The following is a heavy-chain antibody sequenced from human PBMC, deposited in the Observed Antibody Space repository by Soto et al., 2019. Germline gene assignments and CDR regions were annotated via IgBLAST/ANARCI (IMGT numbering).Heavy chain of an antibody. V-gene: IGHV1-69*13. D-gene: IGHD3-22*01. CDR1: GGTFSSYA. J-gene: IGHJ4*02. CDR2: IIPIFGTA. CDR3: ARTTYYYDSSGYPTHFDY. Sequence: ASVKVSCKASGGTFSSYAISWVRQAPGQGLEWMGGIIPIFGTANYAQKFQGRVTITADESTSTAYMELSSLRSEDTAVYYCARTTYYYDSSGYPTHFDYWGQGTLVTVSS.